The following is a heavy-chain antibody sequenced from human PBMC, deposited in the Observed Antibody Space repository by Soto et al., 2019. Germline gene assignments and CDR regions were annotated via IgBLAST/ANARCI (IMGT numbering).Heavy chain of an antibody. CDR3: ARVGGDYKYAYTALYWYVYR. CDR1: GYTFTSYG. D-gene: IGHD3-10*01. V-gene: IGHV1-18*04. CDR2: ISAYNGNT. J-gene: IGHJ2*01. Sequence: GASVKLTCKASGYTFTSYGISWVRQAPGQGLEWMGWISAYNGNTNYAQKLQGRVTMTTDTSTSTAYMELRSLRSDATYFYYFARVGGDYKYAYTALYWYVYRWG.